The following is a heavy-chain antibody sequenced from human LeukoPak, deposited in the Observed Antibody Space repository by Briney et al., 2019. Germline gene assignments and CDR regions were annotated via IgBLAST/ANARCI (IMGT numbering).Heavy chain of an antibody. J-gene: IGHJ4*02. Sequence: PGGSLRLSCVASGLTFDDYGMSWVRQAPGKGLEWVSGINWNGGTTTYADSVKGRFTISRDNAKNSLYLQMNSLRVEDTAFYYRARNSGANVYTYSFQYWGRGTLVTVSS. D-gene: IGHD1-26*01. CDR3: ARNSGANVYTYSFQY. CDR2: INWNGGTT. V-gene: IGHV3-20*04. CDR1: GLTFDDYG.